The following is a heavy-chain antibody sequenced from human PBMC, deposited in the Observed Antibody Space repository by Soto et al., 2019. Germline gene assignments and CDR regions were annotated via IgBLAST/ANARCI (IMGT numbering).Heavy chain of an antibody. CDR1: GGNIGSYY. Sequence: SETHSLTSTVSGGNIGSYYWSWIRQPPGKGLEWIGYIYYSGSTNYNPSLKSRVTISVDTSKNQFSLKLSSVTAADTAVYYCARQSFEGIAAAGIGPNFDYWGQGTLVTVSS. D-gene: IGHD6-13*01. J-gene: IGHJ4*02. V-gene: IGHV4-59*08. CDR3: ARQSFEGIAAAGIGPNFDY. CDR2: IYYSGST.